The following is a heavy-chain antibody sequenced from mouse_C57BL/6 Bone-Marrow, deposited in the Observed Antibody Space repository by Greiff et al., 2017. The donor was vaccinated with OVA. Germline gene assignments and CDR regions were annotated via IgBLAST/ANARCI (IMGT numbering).Heavy chain of an antibody. CDR2: IYPRAGST. V-gene: IGHV1-85*01. D-gene: IGHD2-4*01. CDR3: ARRDYDDWYFDV. Sequence: QVQLKESGPELVKPGASVKLSCKASGYTFTSYDINWVKQRPGQGLEWIGWIYPRAGSTKYNEKFKGKATLTVDTSSSTAYMELHSLTSEDSAVYFCARRDYDDWYFDVWGTGTTVTVSS. J-gene: IGHJ1*03. CDR1: GYTFTSYD.